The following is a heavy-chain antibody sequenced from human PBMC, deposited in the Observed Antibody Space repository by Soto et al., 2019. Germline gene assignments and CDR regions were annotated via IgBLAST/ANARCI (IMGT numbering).Heavy chain of an antibody. J-gene: IGHJ6*02. Sequence: PGGSLRLSCAASGFTFSSYGMHWVRQAPGKGLEWVAVISYDGSNKYYADSVKGRFTISRDNSKNTLYLQMNSLRAEDTAVYYCAKDPGIGYGSPFYMSGFMDVWGQGTTVTVSS. CDR3: AKDPGIGYGSPFYMSGFMDV. CDR2: ISYDGSNK. D-gene: IGHD6-13*01. CDR1: GFTFSSYG. V-gene: IGHV3-30*18.